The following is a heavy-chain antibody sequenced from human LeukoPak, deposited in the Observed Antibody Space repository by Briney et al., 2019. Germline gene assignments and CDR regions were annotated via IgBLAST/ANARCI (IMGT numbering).Heavy chain of an antibody. CDR3: ARALGYRSSTSCYWADYYYYGMDV. V-gene: IGHV4-34*01. J-gene: IGHJ6*02. D-gene: IGHD2-2*01. CDR1: GGSFSGYY. Sequence: SETLSLTCAVYGGSFSGYYWSWIRQPPGKGLEWIGEINHSGSTNYNPSLKSRVTISVDTSKNQFSLKLSSVTAADTAVYYCARALGYRSSTSCYWADYYYYGMDVWGQGTTVTVSS. CDR2: INHSGST.